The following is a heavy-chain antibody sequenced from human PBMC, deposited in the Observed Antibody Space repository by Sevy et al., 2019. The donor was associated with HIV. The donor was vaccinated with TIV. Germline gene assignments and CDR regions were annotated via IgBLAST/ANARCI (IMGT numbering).Heavy chain of an antibody. V-gene: IGHV1-18*01. Sequence: ASVKVSCEASGYTFTSYGIIWVRQAPGQGLEWMGWISAYNGNTNYAQRLQGRVTMTTDTSTSTAYMELTSLRSDGTAVYYCARGPRKYYDSSGYYYPPSYWGQGTLVTVSS. J-gene: IGHJ4*02. CDR1: GYTFTSYG. CDR2: ISAYNGNT. CDR3: ARGPRKYYDSSGYYYPPSY. D-gene: IGHD3-22*01.